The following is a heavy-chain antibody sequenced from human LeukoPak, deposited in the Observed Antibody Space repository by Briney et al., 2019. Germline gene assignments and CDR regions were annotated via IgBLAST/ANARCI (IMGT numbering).Heavy chain of an antibody. J-gene: IGHJ4*02. CDR2: INSGGSAI. Sequence: GGSLRLSCAASGFTVSGNYVTWVRQAPGKGLEWVSYINSGGSAIYYADSVKGRFTISRDNAKNSLYLQMNSLRADDTAVYYCARGGSYVHYWGQGTLVTVSS. CDR1: GFTVSGNY. CDR3: ARGGSYVHY. D-gene: IGHD1-26*01. V-gene: IGHV3-11*04.